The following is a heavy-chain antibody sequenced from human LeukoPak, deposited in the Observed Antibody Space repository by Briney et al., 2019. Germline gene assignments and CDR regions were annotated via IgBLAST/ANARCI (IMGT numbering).Heavy chain of an antibody. CDR1: GGSIRSYY. V-gene: IGHV4-59*01. CDR3: ARVGSYGYDY. J-gene: IGHJ4*02. D-gene: IGHD5-18*01. Sequence: SETLSLTCTVSGGSIRSYYWSWIRQPPGKGLEWIGYIYYSGSTNYNPSLKSRVTISVDTSKNQFSLKLSSVTAADTAVYYCARVGSYGYDYWGQGTLVTVSS. CDR2: IYYSGST.